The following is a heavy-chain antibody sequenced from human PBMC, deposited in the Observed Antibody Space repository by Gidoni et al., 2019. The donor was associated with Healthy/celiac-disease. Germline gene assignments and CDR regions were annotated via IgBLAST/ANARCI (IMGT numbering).Heavy chain of an antibody. J-gene: IGHJ5*02. CDR3: AKDLWFGESSWFDP. CDR2: ISYDGSNK. D-gene: IGHD3-10*01. CDR1: GFTFSSYG. Sequence: QVQLVESGGGVVQPGRSLRLSCAASGFTFSSYGMHWVRQAPGKGLEWVAVISYDGSNKYYADSVKGRFTISRDNSKNTLYLQMNSLRAEDTAVYYCAKDLWFGESSWFDPWGQGTLVTVSS. V-gene: IGHV3-30*18.